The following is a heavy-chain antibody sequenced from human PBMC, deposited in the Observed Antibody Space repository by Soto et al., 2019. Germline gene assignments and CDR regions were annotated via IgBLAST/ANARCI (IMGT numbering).Heavy chain of an antibody. Sequence: PGGSLRLSCAASGFTFSSYGMHWVRQAPGKGLEWVAVISYDGSNKYYADSVKGRFTISRDNSKNTLYLQMNSLRAEDTAVYYCAKGDRVGVPAAIKVLGYYDFWSGPDAFDIWGQGTMVTVSS. J-gene: IGHJ3*02. CDR2: ISYDGSNK. CDR1: GFTFSSYG. CDR3: AKGDRVGVPAAIKVLGYYDFWSGPDAFDI. D-gene: IGHD3-3*01. V-gene: IGHV3-30*18.